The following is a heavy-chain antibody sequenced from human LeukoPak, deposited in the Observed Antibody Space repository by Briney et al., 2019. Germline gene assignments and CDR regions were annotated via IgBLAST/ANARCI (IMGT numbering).Heavy chain of an antibody. J-gene: IGHJ3*02. CDR2: IRSKAYGGTT. CDR1: GFTLGDYA. D-gene: IGHD3-22*01. CDR3: TTDRITMIVVAWGAFDI. V-gene: IGHV3-49*03. Sequence: GGSLRLSCTASGFTLGDYAMSWFRQAPGKGLEWVGFIRSKAYGGTTEYAASVKGRFTISRDDSKSIAYLQMNSLKTEDTAVYYCTTDRITMIVVAWGAFDIWGQGTMVTVSS.